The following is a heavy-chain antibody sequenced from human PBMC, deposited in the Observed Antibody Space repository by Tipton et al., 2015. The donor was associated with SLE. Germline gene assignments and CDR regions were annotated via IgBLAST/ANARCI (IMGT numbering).Heavy chain of an antibody. CDR1: GGSFSDYY. Sequence: TLSLTCAVYGGSFSDYYWTWIRQPPGKGLEWIGEINHRGSTNYNPSLKSRVTISVDTSKNQFSLKLTSVTAADTAVYYCARGGVGGYDYFDFWGQGTLVTVSS. D-gene: IGHD5-12*01. CDR2: INHRGST. CDR3: ARGGVGGYDYFDF. V-gene: IGHV4-34*09. J-gene: IGHJ4*02.